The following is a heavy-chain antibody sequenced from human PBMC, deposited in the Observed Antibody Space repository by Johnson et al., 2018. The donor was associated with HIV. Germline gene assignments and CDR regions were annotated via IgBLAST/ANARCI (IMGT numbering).Heavy chain of an antibody. Sequence: DVQLVESGGGLIQPGGSLRLSCAASGFTVSSNYMHWVRQATGKGLEWVSAIGTAGDTYYPGSVKGRFTLSRANAKNSLYLQMNSLRAGDTAVYYCARAGYCSGGSCYSGVDAFDIWGQGTMVTVSS. CDR3: ARAGYCSGGSCYSGVDAFDI. CDR1: GFTVSSNY. J-gene: IGHJ3*02. CDR2: IGTAGDT. V-gene: IGHV3-13*01. D-gene: IGHD2-15*01.